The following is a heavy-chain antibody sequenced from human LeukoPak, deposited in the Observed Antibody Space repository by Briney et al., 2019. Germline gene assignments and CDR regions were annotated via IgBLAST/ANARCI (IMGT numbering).Heavy chain of an antibody. CDR3: ARVESGGDRVGEDSRPNDC. V-gene: IGHV1-18*01. D-gene: IGHD3-22*01. J-gene: IGHJ4*02. CDR2: ISAYNGNT. CDR1: GYTFTSYA. Sequence: ASVTVSCKASGYTFTSYAISWVRQAPGQGLEWMGWISAYNGNTNYAQKLQGRVTMTTDTSTSTAYMELRSLRSDDTAVYYCARVESGGDRVGEDSRPNDCWGQGTRVSVSS.